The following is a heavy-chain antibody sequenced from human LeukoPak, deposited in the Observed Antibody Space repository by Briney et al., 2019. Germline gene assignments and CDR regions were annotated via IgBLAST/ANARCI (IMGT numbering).Heavy chain of an antibody. CDR2: INHSGST. V-gene: IGHV4-34*01. CDR1: GGSFSGYY. CDR3: ASAGYSDYVFDY. J-gene: IGHJ4*02. D-gene: IGHD5-12*01. Sequence: PSETLSLTCAVYGGSFSGYYWSWIRQPPGKGLEWIGEINHSGSTYYNPSLKSRVTISVDTSKNQFSLKLSSVTAADTAVYYCASAGYSDYVFDYWGQGTLVTVSS.